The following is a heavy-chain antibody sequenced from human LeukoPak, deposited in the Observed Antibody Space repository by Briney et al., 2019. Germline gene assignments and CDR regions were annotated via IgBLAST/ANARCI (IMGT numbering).Heavy chain of an antibody. CDR2: IRYDGSNK. V-gene: IGHV3-30*02. D-gene: IGHD3-9*01. Sequence: GGSLRLSCAAPGFTFSSYVMHWVRQAPGKGLEWVAFIRYDGSNKYYADSVKGRFTPSRDNSKNTLYLQMSSLRAEDTAVYFCAQETNLYDILTGYYRDWGQGTLVTASS. CDR1: GFTFSSYV. CDR3: AQETNLYDILTGYYRD. J-gene: IGHJ4*02.